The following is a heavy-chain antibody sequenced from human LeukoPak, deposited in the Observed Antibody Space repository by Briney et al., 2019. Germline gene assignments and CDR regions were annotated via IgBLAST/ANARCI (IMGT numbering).Heavy chain of an antibody. CDR1: GGTFSSYA. Sequence: SVKVSCKASGGTFSSYAISWVRQAPGQGLEWMGRIIPIFGPANYPRNFQGRVTISTDKSTTTVYMELSSLRFDDTAVYYCARDDRLWGGNPNMDVWGKGTTVTAS. J-gene: IGHJ6*03. D-gene: IGHD4-23*01. CDR3: ARDDRLWGGNPNMDV. V-gene: IGHV1-69*05. CDR2: IIPIFGPA.